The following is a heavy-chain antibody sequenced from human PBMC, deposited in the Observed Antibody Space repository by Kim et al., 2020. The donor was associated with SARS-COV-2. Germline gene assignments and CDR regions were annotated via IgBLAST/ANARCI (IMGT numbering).Heavy chain of an antibody. CDR2: IYYSGST. CDR1: GGSISSGGYY. D-gene: IGHD2-15*01. Sequence: SETLSLTCTVSGGSISSGGYYWSWIRQHPGKGLEWIGYIYYSGSTYYNPSLKSRVTISVDTSKNQFSLKLSSVTAADTAVYYCARAAVCSGGSCYWGEGVYWFDPWGQGTLVTVSS. V-gene: IGHV4-31*03. CDR3: ARAAVCSGGSCYWGEGVYWFDP. J-gene: IGHJ5*02.